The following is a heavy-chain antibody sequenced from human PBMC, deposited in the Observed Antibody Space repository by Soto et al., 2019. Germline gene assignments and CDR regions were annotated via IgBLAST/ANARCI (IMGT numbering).Heavy chain of an antibody. J-gene: IGHJ6*02. Sequence: GASVKVSFKASGYTFTGYYMHWVRQAPGQGLEWMGWINPNSGGTNYAQKFQGRVTMTRDTSISTAYMELSRLRSDDTAVYYCARDSSSSSHYYGMDVWGQGTTVTVSS. CDR1: GYTFTGYY. CDR3: ARDSSSSSHYYGMDV. V-gene: IGHV1-2*02. CDR2: INPNSGGT. D-gene: IGHD6-6*01.